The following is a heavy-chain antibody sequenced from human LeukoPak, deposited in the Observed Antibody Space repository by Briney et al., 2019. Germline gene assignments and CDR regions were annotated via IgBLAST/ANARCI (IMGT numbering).Heavy chain of an antibody. J-gene: IGHJ4*02. CDR1: GFTFSNYA. CDR3: ARGKYTVVTPGVIGY. V-gene: IGHV3-23*01. Sequence: VGSLRLSCAASGFTFSNYAMSWVRQAPGKGLEWVSTFSFNGVTTYYADSAKGRFTISRDNSKNTVYLQMNSLRAEDTAVYYCARGKYTVVTPGVIGYWGQGTLVTVSS. D-gene: IGHD4-23*01. CDR2: FSFNGVTT.